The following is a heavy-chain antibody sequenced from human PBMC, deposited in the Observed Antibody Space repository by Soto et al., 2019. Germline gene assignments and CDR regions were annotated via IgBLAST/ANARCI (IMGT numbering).Heavy chain of an antibody. CDR1: GFTFRNYA. CDR2: ISANGGST. V-gene: IGHV3-23*01. J-gene: IGHJ4*02. D-gene: IGHD3-22*01. Sequence: GGSLRLSCAASGFTFRNYAMTWVRQAPGKGLEWVSSISANGGSTYYADSVKGRFTISRDNSKNTLYLQMNNLRAEDTAVYYCATGRHDSSDSYRDYWGQGTPVTVSS. CDR3: ATGRHDSSDSYRDY.